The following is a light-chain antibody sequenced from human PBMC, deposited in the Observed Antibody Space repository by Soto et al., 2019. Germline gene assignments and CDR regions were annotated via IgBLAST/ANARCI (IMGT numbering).Light chain of an antibody. J-gene: IGKJ1*01. CDR3: QQYNNWPPGT. V-gene: IGKV3-15*01. CDR2: GAS. CDR1: QSVSSN. Sequence: EIVMTQSPATLSVSPGERATLSCRASQSVSSNLAWYQQKPGQAPRRLIYGASTRATGIPARFSGSGSGAEFTLTLSSLQSEDFAVYYCQQYNNWPPGTFGQGTKVEIK.